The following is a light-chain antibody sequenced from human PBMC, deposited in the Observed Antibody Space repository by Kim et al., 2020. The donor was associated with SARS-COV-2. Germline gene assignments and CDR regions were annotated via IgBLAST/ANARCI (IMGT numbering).Light chain of an antibody. Sequence: IVLTQSPGTLSLSPGERATLSCRASQSVSSSHLAWYQQKPGQAPRLLIYGASNRATGIPDRFSGSGSGTDFTLTISRLEAEDFAVYYCQQYDWSPLTFGGGTKLEI. J-gene: IGKJ4*01. CDR1: QSVSSSH. CDR3: QQYDWSPLT. V-gene: IGKV3-20*01. CDR2: GAS.